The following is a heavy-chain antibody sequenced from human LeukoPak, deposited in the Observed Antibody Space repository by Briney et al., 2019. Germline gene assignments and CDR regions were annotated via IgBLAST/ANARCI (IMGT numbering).Heavy chain of an antibody. J-gene: IGHJ4*02. CDR3: ARDYVPYSSGCPNY. CDR2: IRYDGRNK. CDR1: GFSFSTYG. Sequence: GGSLRLSCAASGFSFSTYGMHWVRQAPGKGLEWVAFIRYDGRNKYYADSVEGRFAISRDNSMNTLPLQMNSLRAEDTAVYYCARDYVPYSSGCPNYWGQGTLVAVSS. D-gene: IGHD6-19*01. V-gene: IGHV3-30*02.